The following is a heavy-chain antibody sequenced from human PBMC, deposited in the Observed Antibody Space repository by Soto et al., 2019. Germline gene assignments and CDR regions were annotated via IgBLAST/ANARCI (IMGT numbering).Heavy chain of an antibody. J-gene: IGHJ4*02. V-gene: IGHV1-46*01. D-gene: IGHD3-10*01. CDR2: INPTGGSA. Sequence: QVPLVQSGAEVKKPGASLKISCKASGYTFTSFYIHWVRQAPGQGLEWMAIINPTGGSASYAQRFQGRVTVTRDTATGTVYMEMRSLTSEDTAVYYCARAGRATVSLYMVDFWGQGTQVTVSS. CDR3: ARAGRATVSLYMVDF. CDR1: GYTFTSFY.